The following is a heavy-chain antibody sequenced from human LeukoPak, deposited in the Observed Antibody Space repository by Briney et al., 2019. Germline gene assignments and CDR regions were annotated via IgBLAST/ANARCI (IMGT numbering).Heavy chain of an antibody. CDR3: ARGNRDSSSFYYYYGMDV. D-gene: IGHD6-13*01. J-gene: IGHJ6*02. CDR1: GFTFDDYA. Sequence: PGGSLRLSCAASGFTFDDYAMFWVRHAPGKGLEWVSGISWDSRNIGYAASVKGRFTISRDNGENSLYLQMKSLRPEDTAFYYCARGNRDSSSFYYYYGMDVWGQGTTVTVSS. CDR2: ISWDSRNI. V-gene: IGHV3-9*01.